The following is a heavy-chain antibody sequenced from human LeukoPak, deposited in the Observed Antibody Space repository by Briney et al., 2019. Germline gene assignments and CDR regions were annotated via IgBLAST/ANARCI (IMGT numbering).Heavy chain of an antibody. CDR1: GGSISSGDYY. CDR3: ARHAVVVAATGDWFDP. CDR2: IYYSGST. J-gene: IGHJ5*02. D-gene: IGHD2-15*01. V-gene: IGHV4-30-4*01. Sequence: PSETLSLTCTVSGGSISSGDYYWSWIRQPPGKGLEWIGYIYYSGSTYYNPSLKSRVTISVDTSKNQFSLKLSSVTAADTAVYYCARHAVVVAATGDWFDPWGQGTLVTVSS.